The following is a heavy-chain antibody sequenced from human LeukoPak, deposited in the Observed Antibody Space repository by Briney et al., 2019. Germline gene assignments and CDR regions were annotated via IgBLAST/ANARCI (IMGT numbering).Heavy chain of an antibody. CDR3: ARVRDWFDP. Sequence: PSETLSLTCAVYGGSLSDYYWSWIRQPPGKGLEWIGYIWYSGFTYYNPSLKSRVTISVDTSKDQFFLKLSSVTAADTAMYYCARVRDWFDPWDQGTLVTVSS. V-gene: IGHV4-34*01. CDR1: GGSLSDYY. D-gene: IGHD4/OR15-4a*01. CDR2: IWYSGFT. J-gene: IGHJ5*02.